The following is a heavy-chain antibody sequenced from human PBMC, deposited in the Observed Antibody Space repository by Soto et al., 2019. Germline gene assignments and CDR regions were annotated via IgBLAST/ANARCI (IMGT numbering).Heavy chain of an antibody. Sequence: PVGSLRLSCSASGFTFSSYSMSWVRQAPGKGLEWVSAISGSGGSTYYADSVKGRFTISRDNSKNTLYLQMNSLRAEDTAVYYCAKVEEDFWSGYYTDYYYGMDVWGQGTTVTVSS. V-gene: IGHV3-23*01. D-gene: IGHD3-3*01. CDR2: ISGSGGST. J-gene: IGHJ6*02. CDR1: GFTFSSYS. CDR3: AKVEEDFWSGYYTDYYYGMDV.